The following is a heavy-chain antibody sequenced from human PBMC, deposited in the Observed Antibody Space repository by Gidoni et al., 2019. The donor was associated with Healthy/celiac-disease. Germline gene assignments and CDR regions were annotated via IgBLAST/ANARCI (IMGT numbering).Heavy chain of an antibody. CDR3: AKEMTYYYDSSGSFLDY. CDR1: GFTFTPYA. J-gene: IGHJ4*02. CDR2: ISGSGGST. V-gene: IGHV3-23*01. Sequence: EVQLLESGGGLVPPGGSLRLPCAASGFTFTPYAMSWVRQAPGKGLEWVSAISGSGGSTYYADSVKGRFTISRDNSKNTLYLQMNSLRAEDTAVYYCAKEMTYYYDSSGSFLDYWGQGTLVTVSS. D-gene: IGHD3-22*01.